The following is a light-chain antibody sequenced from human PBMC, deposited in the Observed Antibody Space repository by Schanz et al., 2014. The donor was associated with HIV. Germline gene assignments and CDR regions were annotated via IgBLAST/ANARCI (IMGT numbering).Light chain of an antibody. J-gene: IGLJ3*02. Sequence: SALTQPRSVSGAPGQSVTISCTGTSSDAGSYNYVSWYQQRPGKAPKLMVYDVSNRPSGVSNRFSGSKSGNTASLTISGLQAEDEADYYCSSYTSSSTWVFGGGTKLTVL. CDR2: DVS. CDR1: SSDAGSYNY. CDR3: SSYTSSSTWV. V-gene: IGLV2-14*01.